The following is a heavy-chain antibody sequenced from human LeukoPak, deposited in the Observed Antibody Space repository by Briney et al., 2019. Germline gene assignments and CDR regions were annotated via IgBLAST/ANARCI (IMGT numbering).Heavy chain of an antibody. D-gene: IGHD1-1*01. CDR2: IRVYNGDT. CDR1: GYTFTDYG. V-gene: IGHV1-18*01. CDR3: ARGGDNYMDF. J-gene: IGHJ4*02. Sequence: GASVKVSCKASGYTFTDYGLSWVRQAPGQGLEWMGRIRVYNGDTNYAQKFQGRLTVTTDPSTSTAYMELRSLRSDDTAAYYCARGGDNYMDFWGQGTLVTISS.